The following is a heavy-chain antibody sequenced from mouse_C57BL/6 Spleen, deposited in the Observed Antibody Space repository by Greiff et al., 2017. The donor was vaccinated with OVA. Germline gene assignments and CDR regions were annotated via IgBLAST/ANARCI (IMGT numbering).Heavy chain of an antibody. CDR1: GYTFTSYW. CDR2: IHPNSGST. D-gene: IGHD1-1*01. Sequence: QVQLQQSGAELVKPGASVKLSCKASGYTFTSYWMHWVKQRPGQGLEWIGMIHPNSGSTNYNEKFKSKATLTVDKSSSTAYMQLSSLTSEDSAVYYCARKWYGSSFYAMDYWGQGTSVTVSS. CDR3: ARKWYGSSFYAMDY. V-gene: IGHV1-64*01. J-gene: IGHJ4*01.